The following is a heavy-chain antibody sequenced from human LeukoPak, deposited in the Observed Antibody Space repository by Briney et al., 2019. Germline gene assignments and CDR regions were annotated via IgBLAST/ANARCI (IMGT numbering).Heavy chain of an antibody. J-gene: IGHJ4*02. V-gene: IGHV3-7*04. D-gene: IGHD1-26*01. CDR2: INQDGSEK. Sequence: GESLRLSCAASGFTFTNYWMTWVRQAPGKGLEWVANINQDGSEKYYVDFLKGRFTISRDDAKNSVYLQMNSLRAEDTAVYYCARDRQSGSYYPPGSFDYWGQGTLVTVSS. CDR1: GFTFTNYW. CDR3: ARDRQSGSYYPPGSFDY.